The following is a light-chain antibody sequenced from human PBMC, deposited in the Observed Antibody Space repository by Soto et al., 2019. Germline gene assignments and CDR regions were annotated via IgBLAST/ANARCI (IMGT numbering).Light chain of an antibody. CDR3: QALDSGTVA. V-gene: IGLV3-1*01. Sequence: SYELSQPPSVCVSPGQTASITCSGHKLENKYACWYQQKPGQSPILVIYQDNKRPSAIPERFSGSNSGNTATLTISGTQAMDEADYYCQALDSGTVAFGGGTKLTVL. J-gene: IGLJ2*01. CDR2: QDN. CDR1: KLENKY.